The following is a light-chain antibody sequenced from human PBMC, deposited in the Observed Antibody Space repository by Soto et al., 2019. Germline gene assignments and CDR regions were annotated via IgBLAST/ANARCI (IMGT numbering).Light chain of an antibody. CDR2: GAS. CDR3: QQYGSSPQP. J-gene: IGKJ5*01. CDR1: QSVSSSY. Sequence: EIVLTQSPGTLSLSPGERATLSCRASQSVSSSYLAWYQQKPGQAPRLLIYGASSRATGIPDRFSGSGSGTDFTLTISRLEPEDFAVYYCQQYGSSPQPFGQGTRLENK. V-gene: IGKV3-20*01.